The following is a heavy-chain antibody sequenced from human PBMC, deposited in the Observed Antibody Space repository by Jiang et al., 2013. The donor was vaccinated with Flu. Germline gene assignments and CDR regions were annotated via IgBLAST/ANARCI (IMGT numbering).Heavy chain of an antibody. J-gene: IGHJ6*02. CDR1: SIRSFV. CDR2: IYPSGST. V-gene: IGHV4-59*01. Sequence: SIRSFVLELGPADPRRGLEWIGNIYPSGSTNLNPSLRSRVTISVHTSKNEFSLRLNSVTAADTAVYYCARATIHFGMDVWGQGTTVTVSS. D-gene: IGHD5-24*01. CDR3: ARATIHFGMDV.